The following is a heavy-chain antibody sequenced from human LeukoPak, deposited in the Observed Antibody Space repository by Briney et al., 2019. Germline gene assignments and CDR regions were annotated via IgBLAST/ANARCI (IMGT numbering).Heavy chain of an antibody. CDR3: ARVRTFYGSGSYYDPEFDY. V-gene: IGHV3-30-3*01. Sequence: GGSLRLSCAASGFTFSSYWMSWVRQAPGKGLEWVAVISYDGSNKYYADSVKGRFTISRDNSKNTLYLQMNSLRAEDTAVYYCARVRTFYGSGSYYDPEFDYWGQGTLVTVSS. D-gene: IGHD3-10*01. J-gene: IGHJ4*02. CDR2: ISYDGSNK. CDR1: GFTFSSYW.